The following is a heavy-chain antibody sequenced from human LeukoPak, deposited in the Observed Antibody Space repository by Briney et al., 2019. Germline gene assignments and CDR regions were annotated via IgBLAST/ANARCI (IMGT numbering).Heavy chain of an antibody. CDR1: GFTFSTNA. V-gene: IGHV3-23*01. Sequence: GGSLRLSCAASGFTFSTNAMSWVRQAPGKGLEWVSSISGSGDTTYYADSVKGRFTISRDNSKNTLYLQMNSLRAEDTAVYYCARRDTARDAFDIWGQGTMVTVSS. D-gene: IGHD5-18*01. J-gene: IGHJ3*02. CDR3: ARRDTARDAFDI. CDR2: ISGSGDTT.